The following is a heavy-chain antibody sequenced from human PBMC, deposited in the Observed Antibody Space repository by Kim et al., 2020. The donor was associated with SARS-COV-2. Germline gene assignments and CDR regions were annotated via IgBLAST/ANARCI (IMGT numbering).Heavy chain of an antibody. D-gene: IGHD3-9*01. J-gene: IGHJ3*02. Sequence: GGSLRLSCAASGFTFSSYGMHWVRQAPGKGLEWVAVISYDGSNKYYADSVKGRFTISRDNSKNTLYLQMNSLRAEDTAVYYCAKGDNDAFDIWGQGTMVTVSS. CDR2: ISYDGSNK. V-gene: IGHV3-30*18. CDR3: AKGDNDAFDI. CDR1: GFTFSSYG.